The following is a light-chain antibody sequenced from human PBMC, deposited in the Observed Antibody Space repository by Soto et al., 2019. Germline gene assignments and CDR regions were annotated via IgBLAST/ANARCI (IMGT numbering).Light chain of an antibody. CDR1: RSLLHSNGYNY. CDR2: LGS. CDR3: MQLLLPPPP. J-gene: IGKJ4*01. Sequence: DIVMTQSPLSLPVTPGEPASISCRSSRSLLHSNGYNYLAWYLQKPGQSSQLLIYLGSNRASGVPDRFSGSGAGTDVTLKISRVEAEEVGVYYCMQLLLPPPPFGGGTKVEIK. V-gene: IGKV2-28*01.